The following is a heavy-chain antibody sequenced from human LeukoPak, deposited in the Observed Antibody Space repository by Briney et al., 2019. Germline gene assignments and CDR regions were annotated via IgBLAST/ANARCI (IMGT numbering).Heavy chain of an antibody. Sequence: GGSLGLSCAASGFTFSSYSMNWVRQAPGKGLEWVSSISSSSSYIYYADSVKGRFTISRDNAKNSLYLQMSSLRAEDTAVYYCARDRIGTPDYWGQGTLVTVSS. V-gene: IGHV3-21*01. J-gene: IGHJ4*02. CDR2: ISSSSSYI. CDR1: GFTFSSYS. D-gene: IGHD2-15*01. CDR3: ARDRIGTPDY.